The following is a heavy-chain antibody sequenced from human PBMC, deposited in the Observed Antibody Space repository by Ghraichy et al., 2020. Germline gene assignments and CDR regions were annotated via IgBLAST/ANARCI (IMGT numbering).Heavy chain of an antibody. CDR1: GGSFSGYY. D-gene: IGHD1-14*01. V-gene: IGHV4-34*01. CDR3: ARGDLSATTYNWFDP. Sequence: SETLSLTCAVYGGSFSGYYWSWIRQPPGKGLEWIGEINHSGSTNYNPSLKSRVTISVDTSKNQFSLKLSSVTAADTAVYYCARGDLSATTYNWFDPWGQGTLVTVSS. J-gene: IGHJ5*02. CDR2: INHSGST.